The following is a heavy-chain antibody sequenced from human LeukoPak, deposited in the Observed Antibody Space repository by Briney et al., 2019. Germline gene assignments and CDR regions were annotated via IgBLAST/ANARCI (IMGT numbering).Heavy chain of an antibody. CDR3: ARSNDFWSGHFDY. CDR1: GFTFSSHS. V-gene: IGHV3-21*01. CDR2: ISSSGDYK. D-gene: IGHD3-3*01. J-gene: IGHJ4*02. Sequence: PGRSLRLSCAASGFTFSSHSMNWVRQAPGKGLEWVSSISSSGDYKYYADSLKGRFTISRDNAKNSLYLQMNSLRAEDTAVYYCARSNDFWSGHFDYWGQGSLVTVSS.